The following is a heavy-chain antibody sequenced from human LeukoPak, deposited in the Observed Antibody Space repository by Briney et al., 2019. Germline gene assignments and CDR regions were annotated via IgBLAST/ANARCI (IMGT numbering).Heavy chain of an antibody. CDR2: ISGSGGST. D-gene: IGHD6-13*01. CDR3: AKDRAAAGTIPGPFDY. Sequence: GGSLRLSCAASGFTFSSYAMSWVRQAPGKGLEWVSAISGSGGSTYYADSVKGRFTISRDNSKNTLYLQMNSLRAEDTAVYYCAKDRAAAGTIPGPFDYWGQGTLVTVSS. V-gene: IGHV3-23*01. CDR1: GFTFSSYA. J-gene: IGHJ4*02.